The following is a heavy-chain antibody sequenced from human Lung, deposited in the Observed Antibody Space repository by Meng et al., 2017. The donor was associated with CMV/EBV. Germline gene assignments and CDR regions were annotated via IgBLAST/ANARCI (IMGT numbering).Heavy chain of an antibody. CDR1: GYTFTGYY. V-gene: IGHV1-2*02. CDR2: INPNSGGT. CDR3: ARACSSTSCYPYYYYYYGMDV. Sequence: ASXXVSCKASGYTFTGYYMHWVRQAPGQGLEWMGWINPNSGGTNYAQKFQGRVTMTRDTSISTAYMELSRLRSDDTAVYYCARACSSTSCYPYYYYYYGMDVWGQGTTVTVSS. J-gene: IGHJ6*02. D-gene: IGHD2-2*01.